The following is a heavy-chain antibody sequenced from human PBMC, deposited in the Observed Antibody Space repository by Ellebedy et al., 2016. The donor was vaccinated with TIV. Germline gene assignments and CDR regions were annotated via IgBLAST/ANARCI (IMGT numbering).Heavy chain of an antibody. D-gene: IGHD3-22*01. J-gene: IGHJ4*02. V-gene: IGHV3-64D*06. CDR2: ISSNGGST. CDR1: GFTFSSYA. Sequence: PGGSLRLSCSASGFTFSSYAMHWVRQAPGKGLEYVSAISSNGGSTYYADSVKGRFTISRDNSKNTLYLQMSSLRAEDTAVYYCVKIKEKYYYDSSGYYLPIHYFDYWGQGTLVTVSS. CDR3: VKIKEKYYYDSSGYYLPIHYFDY.